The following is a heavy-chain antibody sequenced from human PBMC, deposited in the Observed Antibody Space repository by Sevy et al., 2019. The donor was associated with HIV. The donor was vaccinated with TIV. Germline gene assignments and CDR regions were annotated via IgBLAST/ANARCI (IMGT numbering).Heavy chain of an antibody. D-gene: IGHD1-26*01. Sequence: GGSLRLSCAASGFPFSSYSFYWVRQAPGKGLEYVSAIGSDGETTLYASSVKGRFTISRDNSKNTVFLQMGRLGSEDMGVYYCARDSGTYHAFDFWGRGTMVTVSS. J-gene: IGHJ3*01. CDR1: GFPFSSYS. V-gene: IGHV3-64*01. CDR2: IGSDGETT. CDR3: ARDSGTYHAFDF.